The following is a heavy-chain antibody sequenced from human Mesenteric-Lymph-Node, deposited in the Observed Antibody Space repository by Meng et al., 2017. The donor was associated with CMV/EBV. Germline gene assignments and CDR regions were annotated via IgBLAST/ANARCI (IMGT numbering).Heavy chain of an antibody. CDR2: ISSSSRYI. V-gene: IGHV3-21*06. CDR1: GFTFSLYS. Sequence: GESLKISCEASGFTFSLYSMNWVRQAPGKGLEWVSSISSSSRYIYYADSVQGRFTISRDNADNSVYLQMNSLRLEDTAVYYCARDGEWELSGAFDYWGQGTLVTVSS. D-gene: IGHD1-26*01. CDR3: ARDGEWELSGAFDY. J-gene: IGHJ4*02.